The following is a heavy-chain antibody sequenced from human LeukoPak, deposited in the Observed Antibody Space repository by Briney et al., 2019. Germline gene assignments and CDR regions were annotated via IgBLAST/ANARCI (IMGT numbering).Heavy chain of an antibody. Sequence: GGSLRLSCAASGFTFSSYAMSWVRQAPEKGLEWVSAISGSGGITYYADSVKGRFTISRDNSKNTLYLQMNSLRAEDTAVYYCAKVGYCSGGNCYRQSRPDHYYMDVWGKGTTVTVSS. J-gene: IGHJ6*03. CDR2: ISGSGGIT. V-gene: IGHV3-23*01. D-gene: IGHD2-15*01. CDR3: AKVGYCSGGNCYRQSRPDHYYMDV. CDR1: GFTFSSYA.